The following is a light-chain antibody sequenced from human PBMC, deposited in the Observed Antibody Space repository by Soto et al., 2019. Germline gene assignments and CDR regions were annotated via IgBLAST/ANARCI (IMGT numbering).Light chain of an antibody. CDR2: DAS. CDR3: QQRSNWPPYT. J-gene: IGKJ2*01. V-gene: IGKV3-11*01. CDR1: QSVSSY. Sequence: EIVLTQSPATLSLSPGERATLSCRASQSVSSYLAWYQQKPGQAPRLLSYDASNRATGIPARFSGSGSGTDFTLTISSLEPDDFAVYYCQQRSNWPPYTFGQGTKLEIK.